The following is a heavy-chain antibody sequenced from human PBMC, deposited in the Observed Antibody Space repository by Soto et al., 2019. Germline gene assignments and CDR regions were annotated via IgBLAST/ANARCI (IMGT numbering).Heavy chain of an antibody. CDR3: ARLNGDSFLYYYYYGMDV. Sequence: QLQLQESGPGLVKPSETLSLTCTVSGGSISSSSYYWGWIRQPPGKGLEWIGSIYYSGSTYYNPSLKSRVTISVDTSKNQFSLKLSSVTAADTAVYYCARLNGDSFLYYYYYGMDVWGQGTTVTVSS. D-gene: IGHD4-17*01. J-gene: IGHJ6*02. CDR2: IYYSGST. CDR1: GGSISSSSYY. V-gene: IGHV4-39*01.